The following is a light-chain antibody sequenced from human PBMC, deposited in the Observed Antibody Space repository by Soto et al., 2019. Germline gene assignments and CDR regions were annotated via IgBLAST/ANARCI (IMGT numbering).Light chain of an antibody. V-gene: IGLV1-40*01. CDR1: NSNLGAGYD. Sequence: QAVVTQPPSVSGAPGQRVTISCTGNNSNLGAGYDVHWYQQLPGAAPKLVIFGNRNRPSGVPERFSGSKSGTSASLAITGLQAEDEADYYCSSYTSSSALDRVFGTGTKLTVL. J-gene: IGLJ1*01. CDR2: GNR. CDR3: SSYTSSSALDRV.